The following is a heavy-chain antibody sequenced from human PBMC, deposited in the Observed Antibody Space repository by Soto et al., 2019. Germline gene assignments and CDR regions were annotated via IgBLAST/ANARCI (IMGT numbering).Heavy chain of an antibody. V-gene: IGHV4-31*03. CDR1: GGSIISDGYY. D-gene: IGHD1-26*01. Sequence: SETLSLTCTVSGGSIISDGYYWSWIRQHPGKGLEWIGYIYNSGSTYTNPSLKSRLSISVDMSKNQFSLKLRSVTAADTAVYYCARGATILGGFDPWGQGTLVTVSS. CDR2: IYNSGST. CDR3: ARGATILGGFDP. J-gene: IGHJ5*02.